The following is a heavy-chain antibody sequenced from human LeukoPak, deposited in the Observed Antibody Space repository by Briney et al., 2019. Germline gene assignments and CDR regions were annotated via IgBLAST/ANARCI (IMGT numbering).Heavy chain of an antibody. CDR2: IGTAGDT. D-gene: IGHD5-18*01. Sequence: GGSLRLSCAASGFTFSRYDMHWVRQATGKGLEWVSAIGTAGDTYYPGSVKGRFTISRDNSKNTLYLQMNSLRAEDTAVYYCARDRATIQLWFATFDYWGQGTLVTVSS. CDR1: GFTFSRYD. CDR3: ARDRATIQLWFATFDY. V-gene: IGHV3-13*01. J-gene: IGHJ4*02.